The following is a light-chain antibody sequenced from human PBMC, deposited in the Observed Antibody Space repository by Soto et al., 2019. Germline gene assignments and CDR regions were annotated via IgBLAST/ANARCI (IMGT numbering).Light chain of an antibody. CDR3: AAWDDSLNGVV. CDR1: SSNIGSNT. CDR2: SNN. V-gene: IGLV1-44*01. J-gene: IGLJ2*01. Sequence: QSVLTQPPSASGTPGQRVTISCSGSSSNIGSNTVNWYQQLPGTAHKLLIYSNNQRPSGVPDRFSGSKSGTSASLAISWLQSEDEADYYCAAWDDSLNGVVFGGVTKLTVL.